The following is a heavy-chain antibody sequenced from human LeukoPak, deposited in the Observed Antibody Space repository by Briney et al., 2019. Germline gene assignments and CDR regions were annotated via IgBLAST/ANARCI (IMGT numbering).Heavy chain of an antibody. CDR2: INPSGGST. V-gene: IGHV1-46*01. CDR3: AREGILVPAAMEVGWFDP. CDR1: GYTFTSYY. J-gene: IGHJ5*02. Sequence: ASVRVSCKASGYTFTSYYMHWVRQAPGQGLEWMGIINPSGGSTSYAQKFQGRVTMTRDTSTSTVYMELSSLRSEDTAVYYCAREGILVPAAMEVGWFDPWGQGTLVTVSP. D-gene: IGHD2-2*01.